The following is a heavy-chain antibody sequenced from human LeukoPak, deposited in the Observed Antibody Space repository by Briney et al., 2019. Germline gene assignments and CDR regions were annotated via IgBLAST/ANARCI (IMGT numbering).Heavy chain of an antibody. CDR1: GFTFSSYD. CDR3: ARGSSVMAPDY. CDR2: IGTAGDT. D-gene: IGHD3-16*01. V-gene: IGHV3-13*01. Sequence: YPGGSLRLSCAASGFTFSSYDMHWVRQATGKGLEWVSAIGTAGDTYYPGSVKGRFTISRENAKNSLYLQMNSLRAEDTAVYYCARGSSVMAPDYWGQGTLVTVSS. J-gene: IGHJ4*02.